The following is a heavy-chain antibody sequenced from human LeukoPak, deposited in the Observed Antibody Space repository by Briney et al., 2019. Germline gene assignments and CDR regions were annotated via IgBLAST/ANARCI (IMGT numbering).Heavy chain of an antibody. CDR1: VFTFSIYG. D-gene: IGHD6-19*01. CDR2: ISYDGSNK. V-gene: IGHV3-30*03. CDR3: ATDISGAGYSTGWSYFDY. Sequence: PGRSLRLSCAASVFTFSIYGMHWVRQSPGEGLEWVAVISYDGSNKYYGDSVKGRFTISRDNSKNTLYLQMNSLRHEDTAVYYCATDISGAGYSTGWSYFDYWGQGTLVTVSS. J-gene: IGHJ4*02.